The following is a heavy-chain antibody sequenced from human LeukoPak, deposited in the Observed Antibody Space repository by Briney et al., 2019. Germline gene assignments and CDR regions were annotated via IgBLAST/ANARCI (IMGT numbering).Heavy chain of an antibody. CDR2: ISGSGGDT. J-gene: IGHJ3*02. CDR3: ARDWPSEWQHLPDYDAVDI. V-gene: IGHV3-23*01. D-gene: IGHD6-13*01. CDR1: GLTFSSYA. Sequence: GGSLSLYCAASGLTFSSYAMSWVRQPPGKGLNWVSSISGSGGDTFYADSVKGRFTISRDNSKNTLYLQMNSLRAEDTAVYYCARDWPSEWQHLPDYDAVDIWDQGTMVTVSS.